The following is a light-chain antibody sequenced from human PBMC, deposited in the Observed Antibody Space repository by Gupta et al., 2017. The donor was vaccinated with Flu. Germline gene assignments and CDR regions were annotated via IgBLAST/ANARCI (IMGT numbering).Light chain of an antibody. CDR3: QTWGTGTWV. J-gene: IGLJ3*02. V-gene: IGLV4-69*01. Sequence: QLVLPQSPSASASLGASVKPTCPLRSGHSSYAIAWLQQQPEKGPRYLMKLNSDGSHTKVDGIPDRFSGSSSGAERYLTISILQSEDEADYYCQTWGTGTWVFGGGTKLTVL. CDR1: SGHSSYA. CDR2: LNSDGSH.